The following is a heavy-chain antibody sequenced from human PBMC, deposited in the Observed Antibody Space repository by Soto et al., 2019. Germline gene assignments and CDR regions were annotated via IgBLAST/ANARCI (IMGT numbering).Heavy chain of an antibody. CDR3: ARNIPAAMGIDYYYYGMDV. Sequence: ASVKVSCKASGGTFSSYAISWVRQAPGQGLEWMGGIIPIFGTANYAQKFQGRVTITADESTSTAYMELSSLRSEDTAVYYCARNIPAAMGIDYYYYGMDVWGQGTTVTVSS. J-gene: IGHJ6*02. CDR1: GGTFSSYA. CDR2: IIPIFGTA. D-gene: IGHD2-2*01. V-gene: IGHV1-69*13.